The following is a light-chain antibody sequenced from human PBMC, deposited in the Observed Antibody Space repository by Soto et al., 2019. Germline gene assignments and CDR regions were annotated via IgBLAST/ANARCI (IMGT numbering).Light chain of an antibody. CDR2: AAS. V-gene: IGKV1-39*01. J-gene: IGKJ5*01. CDR3: QQSYSTPIT. Sequence: DIQMTQSPSSLSASVRDRVTITCRASQSISSYLNRYQKKPGIAPKLLIFAASSLQSGVPSRFSGSGSGKDFTLTISSLQPEDCAPHDCQQSYSTPITFGQGTRLEIK. CDR1: QSISSY.